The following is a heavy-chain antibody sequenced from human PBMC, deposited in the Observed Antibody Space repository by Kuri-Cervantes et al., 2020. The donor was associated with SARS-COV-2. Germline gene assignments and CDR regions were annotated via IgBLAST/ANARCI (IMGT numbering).Heavy chain of an antibody. CDR2: IRYDGSNK. CDR3: RGYCSSTSCYNWFDP. J-gene: IGHJ5*02. V-gene: IGHV3-30*02. D-gene: IGHD2-2*03. Sequence: GGFLRLSCAASGFTFSSYGMHWVRQAPGKGLEWVAFIRYDGSNKYYADSVKGRFTISRDNSKNTLYLQMNSLRAEDTAVYFARGYCSSTSCYNWFDPWGQGTLVTVSS. CDR1: GFTFSSYG.